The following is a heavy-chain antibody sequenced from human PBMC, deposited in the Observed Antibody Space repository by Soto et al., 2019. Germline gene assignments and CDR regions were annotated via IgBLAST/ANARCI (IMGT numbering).Heavy chain of an antibody. D-gene: IGHD5-18*01. J-gene: IGHJ4*02. CDR1: GFNFTSYG. Sequence: QVQLVQSGPEVKKPGASVKVSCKASGFNFTSYGISWVRQTTGQGLGWVGWISAYSGKTNYTEKGRGRVNMTTERSTSTAYMELRSLRSDDTAVYYCARGERRSGYSYGHFDNWGQGTLFTVAS. CDR2: ISAYSGKT. V-gene: IGHV1-18*01. CDR3: ARGERRSGYSYGHFDN.